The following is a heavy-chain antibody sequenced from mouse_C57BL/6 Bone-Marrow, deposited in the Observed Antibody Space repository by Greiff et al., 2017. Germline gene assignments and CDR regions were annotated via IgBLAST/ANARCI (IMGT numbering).Heavy chain of an antibody. Sequence: DVQLVESGGDLVKPGGSLKLSCAASGFTFSSYGMSWVRQTPDKRLEWVATISSGGSYTYYPDSVKGRFTISRDNAKNTLYLQMSSLKSEDTAMYYCARRDGYSERFAYWGQGTLVTVSA. CDR2: ISSGGSYT. CDR1: GFTFSSYG. J-gene: IGHJ3*01. V-gene: IGHV5-6*01. CDR3: ARRDGYSERFAY. D-gene: IGHD2-3*01.